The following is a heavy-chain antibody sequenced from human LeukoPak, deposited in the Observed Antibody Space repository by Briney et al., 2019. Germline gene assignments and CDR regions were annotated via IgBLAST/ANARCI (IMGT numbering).Heavy chain of an antibody. CDR3: AKDGGQRWWQDNDY. J-gene: IGHJ4*02. V-gene: IGHV3-23*01. D-gene: IGHD2-15*01. CDR1: GFTFSSYA. Sequence: GGSLRLSCAASGFTFSSYAMSWVRQAPGKGLEWVSAISGSGGSTYYADSVKGRFTISRDNYKNTLYLQMNSLRAEDTAVYYCAKDGGQRWWQDNDYWGQGTLVTVSS. CDR2: ISGSGGST.